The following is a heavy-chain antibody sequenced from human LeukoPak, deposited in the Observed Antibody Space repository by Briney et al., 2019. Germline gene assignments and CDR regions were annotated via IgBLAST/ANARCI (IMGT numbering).Heavy chain of an antibody. CDR1: GYTFTSYG. CDR2: SSAYNGNT. J-gene: IGHJ6*03. CDR3: ARGLSSTSLETPGYYYYMDV. D-gene: IGHD2-2*01. V-gene: IGHV1-18*01. Sequence: ASVKVSCKASGYTFTSYGISWVRQAPGQGLEWMGWSSAYNGNTNYAQKLQGRVTMTTDTSTSTAYMELRSLRSDDTAVYYCARGLSSTSLETPGYYYYMDVWGKGTTVTVSS.